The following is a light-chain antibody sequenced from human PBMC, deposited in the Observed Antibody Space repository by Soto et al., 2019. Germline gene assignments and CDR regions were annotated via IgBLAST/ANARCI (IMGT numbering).Light chain of an antibody. J-gene: IGKJ3*01. CDR1: QDISSW. V-gene: IGKV1-12*01. CDR2: AAS. CDR3: QQSDSFPFT. Sequence: DIQMTQSPSSVSASVGDRVTIACRASQDISSWLAWYQKIPGKAPKLLIYAASALQGGVPSRVSGSGSGTHFTLTISSLQPEDFATYYGQQSDSFPFTFGPGTKVDI.